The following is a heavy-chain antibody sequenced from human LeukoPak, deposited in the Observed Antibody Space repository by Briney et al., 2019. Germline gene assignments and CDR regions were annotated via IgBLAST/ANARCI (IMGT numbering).Heavy chain of an antibody. CDR2: IISETDGGAT. D-gene: IGHD3-10*01. CDR1: GFTFNDAW. V-gene: IGHV3-15*01. Sequence: GGSLRLSCAASGFTFNDAWMSWVRQAPGRGLEWVGRIISETDGGATDYAAPVKSRFTISRDDSRNTLYLQMNSLRAEDTAVYYCARDTGGGAFDIWGQGTMVTVSS. J-gene: IGHJ3*02. CDR3: ARDTGGGAFDI.